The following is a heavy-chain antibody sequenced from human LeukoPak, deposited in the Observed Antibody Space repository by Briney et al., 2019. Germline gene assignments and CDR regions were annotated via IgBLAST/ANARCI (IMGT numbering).Heavy chain of an antibody. J-gene: IGHJ4*02. CDR3: ARGLGYNYGAGQPDY. V-gene: IGHV3-48*03. Sequence: GGSLRLSCAASGITLSSYEMNWVRQAPGRGLEWLSYISDSGSRIYYADSVKGRFTISRDSAKNSLYLQMNSLRAEDTAVYYCARGLGYNYGAGQPDYWGQGTLVTVSS. CDR2: ISDSGSRI. D-gene: IGHD5-18*01. CDR1: GITLSSYE.